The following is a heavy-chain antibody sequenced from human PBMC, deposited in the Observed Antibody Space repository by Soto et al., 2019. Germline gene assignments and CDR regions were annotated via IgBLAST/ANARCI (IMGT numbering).Heavy chain of an antibody. D-gene: IGHD3-22*01. J-gene: IGHJ3*02. V-gene: IGHV3-7*04. Sequence: ETLSLTCAVYGGSFSGYYWSWVRQAPGRGLEWLANIKPDGSEKWYADSVKGRFTISRDNAKNSLYLQMNSLRAEDTAVYFCARGDYYDTSGPFSDAFDIWGQGTMVTVSS. CDR3: ARGDYYDTSGPFSDAFDI. CDR1: GGSFSGYY. CDR2: IKPDGSEK.